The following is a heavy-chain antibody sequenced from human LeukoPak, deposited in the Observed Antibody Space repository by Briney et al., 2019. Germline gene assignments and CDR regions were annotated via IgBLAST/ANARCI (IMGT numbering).Heavy chain of an antibody. D-gene: IGHD2/OR15-2a*01. Sequence: GGSLRLSCAASRFPLSDTWMHWFRHPPGEGLVWVSRIRSDGSDTRYAESVKGRFTISRDNAKNTLYLQMNSLRAEDTAVYYCARDWFHAIDYWGQGTLVTVSS. CDR3: ARDWFHAIDY. V-gene: IGHV3-74*01. J-gene: IGHJ4*02. CDR2: IRSDGSDT. CDR1: RFPLSDTW.